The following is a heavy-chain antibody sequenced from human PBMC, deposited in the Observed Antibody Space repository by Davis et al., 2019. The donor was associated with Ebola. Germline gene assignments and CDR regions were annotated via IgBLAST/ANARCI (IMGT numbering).Heavy chain of an antibody. Sequence: GESLKISCAASGFTFSSNSMNWVRQAPGKGLEWVSFISSSSNYIYYADSVKGRFTVSRDNYKNTLYLQMNGLRVEDTAIYYCAKDTSNIWFDIWGQGTNVTVSS. CDR1: GFTFSSNS. CDR2: ISSSSNYI. D-gene: IGHD1-26*01. J-gene: IGHJ3*02. CDR3: AKDTSNIWFDI. V-gene: IGHV3-21*04.